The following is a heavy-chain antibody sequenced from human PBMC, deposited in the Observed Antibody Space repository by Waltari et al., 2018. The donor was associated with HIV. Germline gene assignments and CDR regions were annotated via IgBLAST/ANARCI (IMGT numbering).Heavy chain of an antibody. CDR1: GDSVSSNSAA. V-gene: IGHV6-1*01. CDR2: TYYRSKWYN. D-gene: IGHD7-27*01. J-gene: IGHJ6*02. CDR3: AREPGWGSRAYYYGMDV. Sequence: QVQLQQSGPGLVKPSQTLSLTCAISGDSVSSNSAAWNWIRQSPSRGLECVGRTYYRSKWYNDYAVSVKSRITINPDTSKNQFSLQLNSVTPEDTAVYYCAREPGWGSRAYYYGMDVWGQGTTVTVSS.